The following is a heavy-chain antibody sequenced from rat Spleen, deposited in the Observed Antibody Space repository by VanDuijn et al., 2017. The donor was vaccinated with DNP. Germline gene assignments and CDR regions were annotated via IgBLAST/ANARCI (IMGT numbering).Heavy chain of an antibody. D-gene: IGHD2-2*01. V-gene: IGHV5S11*01. CDR1: GFTFNGYY. J-gene: IGHJ2*01. CDR3: ARRDTFYYFDY. Sequence: EVQLVESGGGLVQPGRSLKLSCTASGFTFNGYYMAWVRQAPAKGLEWVASITTGGGYTYYRDSVKGRFTISRDNAKSTLYLQMDSLRSEETATYYCARRDTFYYFDYWGQGVMVTVSS. CDR2: ITTGGGYT.